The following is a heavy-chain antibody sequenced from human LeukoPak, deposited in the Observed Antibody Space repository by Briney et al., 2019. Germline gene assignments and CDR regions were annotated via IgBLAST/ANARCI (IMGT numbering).Heavy chain of an antibody. J-gene: IGHJ4*02. V-gene: IGHV3-33*06. CDR1: GFTFSSYG. CDR3: AKDKYSRSYIHY. D-gene: IGHD1-26*01. Sequence: GGSLRLSCAASGFTFSSYGMHWVRQAPGKGLEWVAVIWYDGSNKYYADSMKGRFAISRDNSKNTLYLQMNSLRAEDTAVYYCAKDKYSRSYIHYWGQGTLVTVSS. CDR2: IWYDGSNK.